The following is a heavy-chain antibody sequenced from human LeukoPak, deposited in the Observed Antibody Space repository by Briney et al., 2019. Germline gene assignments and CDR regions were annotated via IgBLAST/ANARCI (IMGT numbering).Heavy chain of an antibody. Sequence: ASVKVSCKASGYTFTSYYMHWVRQAPGQGLEWMGILNPSDGSTSYAQKFQGRVTMTRDMSTSTAYMELSSLRSEDTAVYYCARDFPLDCSSTSCYGRVYYYYYMDVWGKGTTVTVSS. CDR3: ARDFPLDCSSTSCYGRVYYYYYMDV. D-gene: IGHD2-2*01. V-gene: IGHV1-46*01. CDR2: LNPSDGST. J-gene: IGHJ6*03. CDR1: GYTFTSYY.